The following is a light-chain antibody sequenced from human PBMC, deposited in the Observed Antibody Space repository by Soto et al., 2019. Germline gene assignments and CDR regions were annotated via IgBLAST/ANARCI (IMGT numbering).Light chain of an antibody. CDR3: SSYTSRSTLV. J-gene: IGLJ3*02. CDR2: EVS. V-gene: IGLV2-14*01. CDR1: SSDVGGYNY. Sequence: QSALTQPASVSGSPGQSITISCTGTSSDVGGYNYVSWYQQHPGKDPKLMIYEVSNRPSGVSNRFSGSKSGNTASLTISGLQAEDEADYYCSSYTSRSTLVFGGGTKLTVL.